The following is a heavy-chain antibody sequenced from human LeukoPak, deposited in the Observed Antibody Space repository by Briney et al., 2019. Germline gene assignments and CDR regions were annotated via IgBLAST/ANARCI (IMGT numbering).Heavy chain of an antibody. CDR3: ARDTPHYYDSSGYYPVDY. D-gene: IGHD3-22*01. J-gene: IGHJ4*02. V-gene: IGHV3-23*01. CDR2: ISGSGGST. Sequence: GGSLRLSCAASGFTFSSYAMSWVRQAPGKGLEWVSAISGSGGSTYYADSVKGRFTISRDNSKNTLYLQMNSLTVEDTAVYYCARDTPHYYDSSGYYPVDYWGQGTLVTVSS. CDR1: GFTFSSYA.